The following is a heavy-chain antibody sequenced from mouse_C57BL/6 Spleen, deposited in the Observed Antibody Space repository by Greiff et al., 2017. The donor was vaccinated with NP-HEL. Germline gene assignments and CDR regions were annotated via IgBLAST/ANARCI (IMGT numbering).Heavy chain of an antibody. V-gene: IGHV3-6*01. Sequence: EVQRVESGPGLVKPSQSLSLTCSVTGYSITSGYYWNWIRQFPGNKLEWMGYISYDGSNNYNPSLKNRISITRDTSKNQFFLKLNSVTTEDTATYYCARIDYSNYYFDYWGQGTTLTVSS. CDR2: ISYDGSN. J-gene: IGHJ2*01. D-gene: IGHD2-5*01. CDR1: GYSITSGYY. CDR3: ARIDYSNYYFDY.